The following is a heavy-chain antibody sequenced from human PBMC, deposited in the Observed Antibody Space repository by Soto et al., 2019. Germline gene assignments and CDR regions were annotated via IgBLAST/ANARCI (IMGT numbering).Heavy chain of an antibody. J-gene: IGHJ4*02. CDR1: GYTFTSQN. Sequence: ASVKVSCKASGYTFTSQNMHWVRQAPGQGLEWMGVINPSIGTTTYAQKFQGRVTMTSDTSTSSVYMELSSLRSEDTAVYYCAREDTRHFDYWGQGTLVTVSS. CDR3: AREDTRHFDY. V-gene: IGHV1-46*03. CDR2: INPSIGTT.